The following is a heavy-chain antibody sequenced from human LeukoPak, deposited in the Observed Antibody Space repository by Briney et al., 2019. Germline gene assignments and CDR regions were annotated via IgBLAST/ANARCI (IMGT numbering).Heavy chain of an antibody. Sequence: PGGSLRLSCVASGIDFNVNEFHWVRQSPGKGLEWVALISDNGLRTEYAESLKGRFTVSRDNSKNTVDLQMNNLRVEDTAVYFCARERRGYGYGTLDPWGQGTLVTVSS. CDR1: GIDFNVNE. CDR2: ISDNGLRT. D-gene: IGHD5-12*01. J-gene: IGHJ5*02. CDR3: ARERRGYGYGTLDP. V-gene: IGHV3-30*04.